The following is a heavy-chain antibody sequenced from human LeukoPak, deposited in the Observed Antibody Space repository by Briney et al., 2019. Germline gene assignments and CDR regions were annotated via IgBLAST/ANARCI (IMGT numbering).Heavy chain of an antibody. CDR1: GFSLSDHY. Sequence: QAGGSLRLSCAAPGFSLSDHYIAWVRQAPGKGLEWVGRTRDKAHSYTTEYAASVKGRFTISRDDSRNSLFLQMNSLKTEDTAVYYCARAREFGGRYNSDSWGQGTLVTVSS. CDR2: TRDKAHSYTT. CDR3: ARAREFGGRYNSDS. J-gene: IGHJ4*02. V-gene: IGHV3-72*01. D-gene: IGHD1-26*01.